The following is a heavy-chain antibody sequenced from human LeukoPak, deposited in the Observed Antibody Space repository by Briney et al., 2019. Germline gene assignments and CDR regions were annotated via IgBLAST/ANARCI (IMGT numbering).Heavy chain of an antibody. CDR1: GGSISSYY. Sequence: SETLSLTCTVSGGSISSYYWSWIRQPPGKGLEWIGYIYYSGSTNYNPSLKSRVTISVDTSKNQFSLKLSSVTAADTAVYYCARGVVLRYFDWSPGAFDIWGQGTMVTVSS. D-gene: IGHD3-9*01. CDR2: IYYSGST. CDR3: ARGVVLRYFDWSPGAFDI. J-gene: IGHJ3*02. V-gene: IGHV4-59*01.